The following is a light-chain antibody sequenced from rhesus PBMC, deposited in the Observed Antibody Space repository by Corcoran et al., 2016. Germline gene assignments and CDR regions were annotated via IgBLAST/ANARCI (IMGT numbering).Light chain of an antibody. CDR1: QDINKE. CDR3: LHDYTTPYS. V-gene: IGKV1-94*01. J-gene: IGKJ2*01. Sequence: DIQMTQSPSSLSASIGDRVTVTCRASQDINKELSWYQQKPGKAPPLLIYAASSLQPGVSPRFSGSGSGTDYTLPISSLQPEDIATYYCLHDYTTPYSFGPGTKVEIK. CDR2: AAS.